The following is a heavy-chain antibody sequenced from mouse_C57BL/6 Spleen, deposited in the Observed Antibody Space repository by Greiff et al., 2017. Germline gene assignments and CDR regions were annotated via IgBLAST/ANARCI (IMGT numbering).Heavy chain of an antibody. CDR1: GFTFSSYA. V-gene: IGHV5-4*01. CDR2: ISDGGSYT. J-gene: IGHJ2*01. D-gene: IGHD2-4*01. Sequence: VQLVESGGGLVKPGGSLKLSCAASGFTFSSYAMSWVRQTPEKRLEWVATISDGGSYTYYPDNVKGRFTISRDNAKNNLYLQMSHLKSEDTAMYYCARGMITTYFDYWGQGTTLTVSS. CDR3: ARGMITTYFDY.